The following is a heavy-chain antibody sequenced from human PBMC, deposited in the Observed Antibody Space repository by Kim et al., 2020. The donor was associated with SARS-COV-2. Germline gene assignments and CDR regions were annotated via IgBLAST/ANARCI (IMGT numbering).Heavy chain of an antibody. Sequence: NPALKGGVTISVDTSKNQVSLKLSSVTAADTAVYYCARDRQQLIAYGMDVWGQGTTVTVSS. J-gene: IGHJ6*02. CDR3: ARDRQQLIAYGMDV. D-gene: IGHD6-13*01. V-gene: IGHV4-31*02.